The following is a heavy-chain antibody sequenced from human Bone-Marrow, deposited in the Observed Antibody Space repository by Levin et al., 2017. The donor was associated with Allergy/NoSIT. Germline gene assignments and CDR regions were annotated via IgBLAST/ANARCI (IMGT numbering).Heavy chain of an antibody. CDR3: ARDNETALDF. Sequence: GGSLRLSCAASGFTFSRYGMHWVRQAPGKGLEWVAVIWYDGINKDYGDSVKGRFTISRDNSKKTLYLQLTSMRAEDTAVYYCARDNETALDFWGQGTLVTVSS. CDR1: GFTFSRYG. CDR2: IWYDGINK. V-gene: IGHV3-33*01. D-gene: IGHD1-1*01. J-gene: IGHJ4*02.